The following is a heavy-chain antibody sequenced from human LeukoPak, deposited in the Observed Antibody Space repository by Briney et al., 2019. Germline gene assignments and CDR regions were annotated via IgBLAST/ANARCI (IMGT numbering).Heavy chain of an antibody. CDR3: ARDVRFDP. CDR1: GFTFSSYS. CDR2: ISSSSTI. J-gene: IGHJ5*02. D-gene: IGHD2-8*01. Sequence: GGSLRLSCAASGFTFSSYSMNWVRQAPGKGLEWISYISSSSTIYYADSVKGRFTISRDNAKNSLYLQMNSLRDEDTAVYYCARDVRFDPWSHGTLVTVSS. V-gene: IGHV3-48*02.